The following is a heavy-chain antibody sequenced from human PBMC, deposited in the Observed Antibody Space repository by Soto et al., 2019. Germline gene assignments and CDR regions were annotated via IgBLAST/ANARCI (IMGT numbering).Heavy chain of an antibody. J-gene: IGHJ4*02. CDR1: GFTFSSYW. CDR2: INGDGSST. D-gene: IGHD1-1*01. V-gene: IGHV3-74*01. Sequence: EVQLVDSGGGLVQPGGSLRLSCAVSGFTFSSYWMHWVRQVPGKGLVWVSGINGDGSSTTYADSVKGRFTISRDNAKNTLYLQMNSLRAEDTAVYYCARPRYDGTGTPFDDWGRGTLVTVSS. CDR3: ARPRYDGTGTPFDD.